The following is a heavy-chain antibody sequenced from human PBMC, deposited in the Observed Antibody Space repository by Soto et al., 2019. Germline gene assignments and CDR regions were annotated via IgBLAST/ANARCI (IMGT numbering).Heavy chain of an antibody. D-gene: IGHD3-22*01. CDR1: GFTFNNHA. V-gene: IGHV3-23*01. CDR3: VRLYYYDPPGAFEL. CDR2: FSGSGPTT. Sequence: EVQLLESGGGLVQPGGSLRLSCAASGFTFNNHAMNWVRQSPGKGLEWVSSFSGSGPTTYYADSVKGRFTSSRDNSKKTLYLQMNSLRAEDTAVYYCVRLYYYDPPGAFELWGQGTMVTVSS. J-gene: IGHJ3*01.